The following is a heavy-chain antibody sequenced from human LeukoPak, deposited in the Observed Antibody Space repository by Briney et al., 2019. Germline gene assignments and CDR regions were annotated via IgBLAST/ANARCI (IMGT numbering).Heavy chain of an antibody. V-gene: IGHV1-46*01. J-gene: IGHJ4*02. CDR3: ASYYDSSGYLGPFDY. Sequence: GASVKVSCKASGYTFTSYYMHWVRQAPGQGLEWMGIINPSGGSTSYAQKFQGRVTMTRDMSTSTVYMELSSLRSEDTAVYYCASYYDSSGYLGPFDYWGQGTLVTVSS. CDR2: INPSGGST. CDR1: GYTFTSYY. D-gene: IGHD3-22*01.